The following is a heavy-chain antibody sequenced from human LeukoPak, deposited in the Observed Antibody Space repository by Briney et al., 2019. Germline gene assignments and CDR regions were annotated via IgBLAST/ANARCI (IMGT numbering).Heavy chain of an antibody. CDR3: ASGNNYYDSSGYWN. CDR1: GFTFSDYY. Sequence: GGSLRLSCAASGFTFSDYYMSWIRPAPGKGLEWVSYISSSGSTIYYADSVKGRFTISRDNAKNSLYLQMNSLRAEDTAVYYCASGNNYYDSSGYWNWGQGTLVTVSS. V-gene: IGHV3-11*01. J-gene: IGHJ4*02. CDR2: ISSSGSTI. D-gene: IGHD3-22*01.